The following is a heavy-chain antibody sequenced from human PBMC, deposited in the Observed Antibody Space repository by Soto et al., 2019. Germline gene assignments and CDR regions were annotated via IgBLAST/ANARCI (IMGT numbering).Heavy chain of an antibody. CDR3: ARVVGTSYYDFWSGYYTGTNYYGMDV. CDR2: IKQDGSEK. V-gene: IGHV3-7*01. J-gene: IGHJ6*02. Sequence: PGGSLRLSCAASGFTFSSYWMSWVRQAPGKGLEWVANIKQDGSEKYYVDSVKGRFTISRDNAKNSLYLQMNSLRAEDTAVYYCARVVGTSYYDFWSGYYTGTNYYGMDVWGQGTTVTVSS. CDR1: GFTFSSYW. D-gene: IGHD3-3*01.